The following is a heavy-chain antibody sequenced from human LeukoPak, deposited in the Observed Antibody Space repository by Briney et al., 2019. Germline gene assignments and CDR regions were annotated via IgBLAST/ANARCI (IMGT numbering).Heavy chain of an antibody. CDR2: IYSGGST. CDR1: SFSVSSNY. V-gene: IGHV3-53*01. CDR3: ASTGDIGYCSSTSCCFDY. J-gene: IGHJ4*02. D-gene: IGHD2-2*01. Sequence: GGSLRLSCAASSFSVSSNYMTWVRQAPGKGLECVSVIYSGGSTYYADSVKGRFTISRDNSKNTLYLQMNSLRAEDTAVYFCASTGDIGYCSSTSCCFDYWGPGILVTVSS.